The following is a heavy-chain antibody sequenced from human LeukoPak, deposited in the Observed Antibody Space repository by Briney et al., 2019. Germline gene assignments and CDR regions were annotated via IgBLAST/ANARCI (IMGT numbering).Heavy chain of an antibody. J-gene: IGHJ5*02. CDR3: ARVRGYNWNEDWFDP. CDR2: ISAYNGNT. CDR1: GYTFTSYG. Sequence: ASVKVSCKASGYTFTSYGISWVRQAPGQGLEWMGWISAYNGNTNYAQKLQGRVTMTTDTSTSTAYMELSSLRSEDTAVYYCARVRGYNWNEDWFDPWGQGTLVTVSS. D-gene: IGHD1-20*01. V-gene: IGHV1-18*01.